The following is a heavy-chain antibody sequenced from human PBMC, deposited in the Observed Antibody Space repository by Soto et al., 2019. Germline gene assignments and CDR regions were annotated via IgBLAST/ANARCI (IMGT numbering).Heavy chain of an antibody. Sequence: LSLTCTVSGGSISSSSYYWGWIRQPPGKGLEWIGSIYYSGITYYNPSLQSRVTISVDTSKNQFSLKLRSVTAADTAVYYCARPNGSGNTYYYGMDVWGQGTTVTVSS. V-gene: IGHV4-39*01. CDR2: IYYSGIT. CDR3: ARPNGSGNTYYYGMDV. D-gene: IGHD3-10*01. CDR1: GGSISSSSYY. J-gene: IGHJ6*02.